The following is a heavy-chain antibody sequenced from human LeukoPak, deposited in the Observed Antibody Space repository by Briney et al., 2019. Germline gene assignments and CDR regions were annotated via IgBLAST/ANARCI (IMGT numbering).Heavy chain of an antibody. D-gene: IGHD3-9*01. CDR1: GFTFSSYE. J-gene: IGHJ4*02. V-gene: IGHV3-48*03. Sequence: PGGSLRLSCAASGFTFSSYEMNWVRQAPGKVLEWVSYISSSGSTIYYADSVKGRFTISRDNAKNSLYLQMNSLRAEDTAVYYCAAQGYPHYDILTGYYTEDYWGQGTLVTVSS. CDR3: AAQGYPHYDILTGYYTEDY. CDR2: ISSSGSTI.